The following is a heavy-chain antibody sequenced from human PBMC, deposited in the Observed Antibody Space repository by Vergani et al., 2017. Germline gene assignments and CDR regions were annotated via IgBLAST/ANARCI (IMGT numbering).Heavy chain of an antibody. D-gene: IGHD2-2*01. CDR1: GYTFTYRY. CDR2: ITPFNGNT. V-gene: IGHV1-45*02. CDR3: ALAESSTSCITSVCINPETGSWFDP. Sequence: QMQLVQSGAEVKKTGSSVKVSCKASGYTFTYRYLHWVRQAPGQALEWMGWITPFNGNTNYAQKFQDRVTITRDRSMSTAYMELSSLRSEDTAMYYCALAESSTSCITSVCINPETGSWFDPWGQGTLVIVSS. J-gene: IGHJ5*02.